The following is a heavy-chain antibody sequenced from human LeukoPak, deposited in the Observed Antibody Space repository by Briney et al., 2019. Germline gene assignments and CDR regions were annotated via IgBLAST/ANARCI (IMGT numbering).Heavy chain of an antibody. D-gene: IGHD2-15*01. CDR2: ISDIMST. CDR3: ARGVVAAPQTFDY. Sequence: SETLSLTCTVSGDSISSFYWSWSPQPPGKGLGWSGYISDIMSTNYNPSLKSRVTISVDTSKNQFSLTLTCVTAADTAVYYCARGVVAAPQTFDYWGQGTLVTVSS. V-gene: IGHV4-59*01. CDR1: GDSISSFY. J-gene: IGHJ4*02.